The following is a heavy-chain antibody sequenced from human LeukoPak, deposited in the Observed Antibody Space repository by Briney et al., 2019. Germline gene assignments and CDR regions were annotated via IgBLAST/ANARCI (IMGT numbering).Heavy chain of an antibody. CDR1: GFTFSSYA. Sequence: GGSLRLSCAASGFTFSSYAMSWVRQAPGKGLEWVSDISGSGGSTYYADSVKGRFTISRDNSKNTLYLQMNSLRAEDTAVYYCAKYCGGDCYNSFDYWGQGTLVTVSS. J-gene: IGHJ4*02. CDR3: AKYCGGDCYNSFDY. CDR2: ISGSGGST. V-gene: IGHV3-23*01. D-gene: IGHD2-21*02.